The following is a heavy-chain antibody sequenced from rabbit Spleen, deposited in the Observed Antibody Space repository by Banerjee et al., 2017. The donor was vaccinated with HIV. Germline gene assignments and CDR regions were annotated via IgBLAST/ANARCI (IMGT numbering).Heavy chain of an antibody. CDR2: IAGSSSGFT. V-gene: IGHV1S40*01. J-gene: IGHJ6*01. Sequence: QSLEESGGDLVKPGASLTLTCTASGFSFSSNDYMCWVRQAPGKGLEWISCIAGSSSGFTCSAPCAKGRFTISKTSSTTVTLQMTSLTVADTATYFCARDSGTSFSTYGMDLWSHGTLVTVS. D-gene: IGHD8-1*01. CDR1: GFSFSSNDY. CDR3: ARDSGTSFSTYGMDL.